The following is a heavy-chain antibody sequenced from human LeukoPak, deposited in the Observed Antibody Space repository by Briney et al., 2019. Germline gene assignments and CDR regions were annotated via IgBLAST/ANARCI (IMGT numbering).Heavy chain of an antibody. Sequence: SETLSLTCAVSGGSFSGYYWSWIRQPPGKGLEWIGEINHSGNSNYNPSLKSRVTISVDTSKNQFSRKLSSVTAADTALYYCARAWRRDGYDYGWFLPWGQGTLVTVSS. CDR2: INHSGNS. CDR3: ARAWRRDGYDYGWFLP. D-gene: IGHD5-12*01. CDR1: GGSFSGYY. J-gene: IGHJ1*01. V-gene: IGHV4-34*01.